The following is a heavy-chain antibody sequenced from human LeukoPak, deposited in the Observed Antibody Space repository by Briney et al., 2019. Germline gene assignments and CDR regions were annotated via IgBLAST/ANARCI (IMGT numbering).Heavy chain of an antibody. D-gene: IGHD2-21*01. CDR1: GFSFGSYA. J-gene: IGHJ3*01. Sequence: SGGSLRLSCAASGFSFGSYAMSWVRKAAGKGLEWAPEICGSVRGSGDCTHYADSVKGRFTISRDNSKKTLYLQMNSLRAEDTAVXCAXXXVNHDGALDAWGQGTLVTVSS. V-gene: IGHV3-23*01. CDR2: ICGSVRGSGDCT. CDR3: XXXVNHDGALDA.